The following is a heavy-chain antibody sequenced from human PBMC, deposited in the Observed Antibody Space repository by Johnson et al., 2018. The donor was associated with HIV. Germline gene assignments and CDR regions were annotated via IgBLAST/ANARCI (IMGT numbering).Heavy chain of an antibody. J-gene: IGHJ3*02. CDR2: ISYDGSNK. V-gene: IGHV3-30-3*01. Sequence: VQLVESGGGVVQPGRSLRLSCAASGFTFSSFDMHWVRQAPGKGLEWVALISYDGSNKYYADSVKGRFTISRHHSKTTLYLQMNSLRAEDTAVYYCASVYYDILTGYYYDALDIWGRGTMVTVSS. CDR3: ASVYYDILTGYYYDALDI. D-gene: IGHD3-9*01. CDR1: GFTFSSFD.